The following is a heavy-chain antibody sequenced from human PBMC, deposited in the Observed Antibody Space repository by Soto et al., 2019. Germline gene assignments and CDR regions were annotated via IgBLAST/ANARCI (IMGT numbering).Heavy chain of an antibody. CDR2: SRNKANSYTT. CDR3: IRPMTGTTRGFDY. V-gene: IGHV3-72*01. D-gene: IGHD1-1*01. CDR1: GFTFSDHY. Sequence: EVQLVESGGGLVQPGGSLRLSCAVSGFTFSDHYMDWVRQAPGKGLEWVGRSRNKANSYTTEYAASVKGRFTISRDDSENSLYLQMDSLKTGDTAVYFCIRPMTGTTRGFDYWGQGTLVTVSS. J-gene: IGHJ4*02.